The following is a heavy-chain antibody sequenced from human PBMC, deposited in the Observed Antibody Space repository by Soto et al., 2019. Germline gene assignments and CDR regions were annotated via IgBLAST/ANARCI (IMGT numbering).Heavy chain of an antibody. J-gene: IGHJ3*02. Sequence: SVKVSCKASGGTFSSYAISWVRQAPGQGLEWMGGIIPIFGTANYAQKFQGRVTITADESTSTAYMELSSLRFEDTAVYYCARDRLYYYDSSGYPNDAFDIWGQGTMVTVSS. D-gene: IGHD3-22*01. V-gene: IGHV1-69*13. CDR3: ARDRLYYYDSSGYPNDAFDI. CDR2: IIPIFGTA. CDR1: GGTFSSYA.